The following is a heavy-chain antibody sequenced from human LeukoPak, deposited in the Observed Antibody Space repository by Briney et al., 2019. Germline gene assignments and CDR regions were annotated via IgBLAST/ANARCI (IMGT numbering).Heavy chain of an antibody. CDR1: GGSISSSSYY. CDR2: IYYSGST. CDR3: ARSTFSYYYDSSGYYHGPFDY. V-gene: IGHV4-39*01. J-gene: IGHJ4*02. D-gene: IGHD3-22*01. Sequence: PSETLSLTCTVSGGSISSSSYYRGLIRQPPGKRLEWSGSIYYSGSTYYNPSLKSRVTISVDTSKNQFSLKLSSVTAADTAVYYCARSTFSYYYDSSGYYHGPFDYWGQGTLVTVSS.